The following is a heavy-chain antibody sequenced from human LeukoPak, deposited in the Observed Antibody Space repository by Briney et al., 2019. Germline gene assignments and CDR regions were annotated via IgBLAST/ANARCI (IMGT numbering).Heavy chain of an antibody. CDR1: GYTFTSYA. V-gene: IGHV1-3*01. CDR3: ARGPAWAAHSNWFDP. J-gene: IGHJ5*02. Sequence: ASVKVSCKASGYTFTSYAMHWVRQAPGQRLEWMGWINAGNGNTKYSQKFQGRVTMTRDTSISTAYMELSRLRSDDTAVYYCARGPAWAAHSNWFDPWGQGTLVTVSS. D-gene: IGHD6-6*01. CDR2: INAGNGNT.